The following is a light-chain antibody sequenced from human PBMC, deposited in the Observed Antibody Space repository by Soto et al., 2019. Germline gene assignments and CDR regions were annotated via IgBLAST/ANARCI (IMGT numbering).Light chain of an antibody. CDR1: QSIGTN. V-gene: IGKV1-39*01. Sequence: DIQMTQSPSSLSASVGDRVTITCRASQSIGTNLNWYHQKPGKAPNLLIYDASSLQSGVPSRFSGSGSGTDFTLTISSLQPEDFATYFCQQYYSFPSTFGQGTKLEIK. CDR3: QQYYSFPST. CDR2: DAS. J-gene: IGKJ2*01.